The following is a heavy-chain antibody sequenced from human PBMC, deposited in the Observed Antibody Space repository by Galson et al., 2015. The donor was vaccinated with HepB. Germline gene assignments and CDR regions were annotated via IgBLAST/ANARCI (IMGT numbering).Heavy chain of an antibody. J-gene: IGHJ4*02. D-gene: IGHD3-16*01. CDR1: GLTISNYW. Sequence: SLRLSCAASGLTISNYWMHWVRQAPGMGLVWVSSINRDGSSTNYADSVKGRFAISRDSAKNTLDLQMSSLRAEDTALYYCATALWGGGLWGQGTLVTVSS. V-gene: IGHV3-74*01. CDR2: INRDGSST. CDR3: ATALWGGGL.